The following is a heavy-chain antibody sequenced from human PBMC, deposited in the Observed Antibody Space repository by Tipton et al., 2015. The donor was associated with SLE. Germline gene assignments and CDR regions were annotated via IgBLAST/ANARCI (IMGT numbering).Heavy chain of an antibody. CDR2: INPRGGT. D-gene: IGHD7-27*01. CDR3: ARHLPMGKRAFDI. Sequence: TLSLTCSIYGGSFSDYYWSWIRQPPGEGLEWIGEINPRGGTGYNPSLKSRVTISEDTSRNQFSLKVTSVTAADTAVYYCARHLPMGKRAFDIWGQGTMVTASS. V-gene: IGHV4-34*01. CDR1: GGSFSDYY. J-gene: IGHJ3*02.